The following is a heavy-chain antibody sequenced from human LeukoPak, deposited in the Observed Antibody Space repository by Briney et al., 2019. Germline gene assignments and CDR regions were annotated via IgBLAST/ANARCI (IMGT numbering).Heavy chain of an antibody. D-gene: IGHD1-26*01. CDR3: ARGRSNYYGMDV. J-gene: IGHJ6*02. CDR2: IYYNGNT. Sequence: SETLSLTCSVSDVSINSYYWNWIRRPPGKGLEWIGYIYYNGNTNYSPSLKSRVTMSVDTFKNLFSLKVSSVTAADTAVYYCARGRSNYYGMDVWGQGTTVTVSS. V-gene: IGHV4-59*01. CDR1: DVSINSYY.